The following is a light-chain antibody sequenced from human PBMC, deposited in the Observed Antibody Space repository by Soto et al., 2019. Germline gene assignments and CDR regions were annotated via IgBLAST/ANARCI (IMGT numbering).Light chain of an antibody. V-gene: IGLV2-14*01. CDR1: TSDIGGYNF. Sequence: QSALTQPASVSGSPGQSITISCTGTTSDIGGYNFVSWYQQHPGKAPKLLIYDVRNRPSGVSNRFSGSKSGNTASLTISGLQAEDEADYYCNSYRTISTYGFGSGTKLTVL. CDR3: NSYRTISTYG. J-gene: IGLJ1*01. CDR2: DVR.